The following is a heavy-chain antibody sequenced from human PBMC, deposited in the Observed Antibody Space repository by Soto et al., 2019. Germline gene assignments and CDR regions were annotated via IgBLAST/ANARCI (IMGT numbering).Heavy chain of an antibody. CDR3: ARGSGYYYWDDY. D-gene: IGHD3-22*01. Sequence: QVQLVQSGAEEKKPGASVKVSCKASGYTFTSYAMHWVRQAPGQRLEWMGWINAGNGNTKYSQKCQGRVTITRDKSASTAYMELSSLRSEDTAVYYCARGSGYYYWDDYWGQGTLVTVSS. CDR1: GYTFTSYA. CDR2: INAGNGNT. V-gene: IGHV1-3*05. J-gene: IGHJ4*02.